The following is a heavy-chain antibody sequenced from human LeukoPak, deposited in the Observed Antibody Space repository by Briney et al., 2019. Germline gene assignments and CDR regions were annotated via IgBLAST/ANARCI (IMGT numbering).Heavy chain of an antibody. J-gene: IGHJ4*02. CDR3: ARVHYYDSRGAFDY. CDR2: INPNSGGT. D-gene: IGHD3-22*01. CDR1: GYTFTGYY. Sequence: ASVKVSCKASGYTFTGYYMHWVRQAPGQGLEWMGWINPNSGGTNYAQKFQGRVTMTRDTSISTAYMELSRLRSDDTAIYYCARVHYYDSRGAFDYWGQGTLVTVSS. V-gene: IGHV1-2*02.